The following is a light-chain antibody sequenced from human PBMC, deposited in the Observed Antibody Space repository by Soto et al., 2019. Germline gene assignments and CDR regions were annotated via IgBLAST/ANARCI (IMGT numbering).Light chain of an antibody. J-gene: IGKJ1*01. CDR1: QSVDTN. Sequence: EIVMTQSPATLSVSPGERATLSCRASQSVDTNLAWYQQKPGQPPRLLIYGASGRATGVPARFSGFGSGTEFTLTISRLQSEDFAFYFCQQYSNWAPWTFGQGTKVEIK. V-gene: IGKV3-15*01. CDR2: GAS. CDR3: QQYSNWAPWT.